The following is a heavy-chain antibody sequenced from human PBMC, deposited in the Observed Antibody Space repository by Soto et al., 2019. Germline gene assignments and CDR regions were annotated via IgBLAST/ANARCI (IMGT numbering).Heavy chain of an antibody. J-gene: IGHJ6*02. CDR1: GFTFSSYA. V-gene: IGHV3-23*01. D-gene: IGHD6-13*01. Sequence: PGGSLRLSCAASGFTFSSYAMSWVRQAPGKGLEWVSAISGSGGSTYYADSVKGRFTISRDNSKNTLYLQMNSLRAEDTAVYYCAKGQYSSSWYALVHYYGMDVWGQGTTVTVSS. CDR2: ISGSGGST. CDR3: AKGQYSSSWYALVHYYGMDV.